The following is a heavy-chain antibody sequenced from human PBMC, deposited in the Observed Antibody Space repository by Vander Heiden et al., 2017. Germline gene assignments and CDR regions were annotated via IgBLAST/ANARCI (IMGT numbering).Heavy chain of an antibody. D-gene: IGHD1-26*01. CDR3: IKETSAGGADV. Sequence: ELKLVVSGGDLVQPGGSLRLSCAAPGFTFPDDSMPWVRQVPGKGLQWVSGINWNSGRIGYADSVKGRFTISRDNAKNSLYLQMNSLRGEDTALYYCIKETSAGGADVWGQGTTVTVSS. V-gene: IGHV3-9*01. CDR1: GFTFPDDS. CDR2: INWNSGRI. J-gene: IGHJ6*02.